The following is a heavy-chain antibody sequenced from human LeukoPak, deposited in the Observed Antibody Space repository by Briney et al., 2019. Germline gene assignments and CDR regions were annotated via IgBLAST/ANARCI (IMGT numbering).Heavy chain of an antibody. D-gene: IGHD5-18*01. CDR3: ARDRSGYSYGYFDY. J-gene: IGHJ4*02. Sequence: PSETLSLTCTVSGASISGYYWSWIRQPPGKGLEWIGYIHYSGNTNYNPSLKSRVTISVDTSKNQLSLKLSSVTAADTAAYSCARDRSGYSYGYFDYWGQGTLVTVSS. V-gene: IGHV4-59*01. CDR1: GASISGYY. CDR2: IHYSGNT.